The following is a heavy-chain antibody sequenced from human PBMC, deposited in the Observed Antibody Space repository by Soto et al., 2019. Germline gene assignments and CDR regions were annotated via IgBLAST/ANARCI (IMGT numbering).Heavy chain of an antibody. CDR2: MNQDGSEK. D-gene: IGHD1-1*01. CDR1: GFTFGDYW. CDR3: ARQRVSYAMDV. Sequence: EVQLVESGGGLVQPGGSLRLSCTVSGFTFGDYWMTWVRQAPGKGLEWVANMNQDGSEKYYVDSVQGRFAISRDNDKNSLYLQMHSLSAEDTAVYYCARQRVSYAMDVWGQGTTVTVSS. V-gene: IGHV3-7*05. J-gene: IGHJ6*02.